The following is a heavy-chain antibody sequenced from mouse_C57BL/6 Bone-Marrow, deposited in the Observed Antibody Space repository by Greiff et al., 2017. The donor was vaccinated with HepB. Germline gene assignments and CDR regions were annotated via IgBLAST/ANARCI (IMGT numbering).Heavy chain of an antibody. Sequence: QVHVKQPGAELVMPGASVKLSCKASGYTFTSYWMHWVKQRPGQGLEWIGEIDPSDSYTNYNQKFKGKSTLTVDKSSSTAYMQLSSLTSEDSAVYYCARLGWLPYAMDYWGQGTSVTVSS. CDR3: ARLGWLPYAMDY. CDR2: IDPSDSYT. D-gene: IGHD2-3*01. J-gene: IGHJ4*01. CDR1: GYTFTSYW. V-gene: IGHV1-69*01.